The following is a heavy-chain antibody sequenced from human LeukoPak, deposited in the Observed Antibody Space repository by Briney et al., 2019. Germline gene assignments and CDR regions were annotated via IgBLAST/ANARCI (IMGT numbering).Heavy chain of an antibody. CDR3: ASRSIVVVPAAMRVDY. V-gene: IGHV1-2*02. J-gene: IGHJ4*02. CDR2: INPNSGGT. Sequence: ASVKVSCKASGYTFTGYYMHWVRQALGQGLEWMGWINPNSGGTNYAQKFQGRVTMTRDRSISTAYMELSRLRSDDTAVYYCASRSIVVVPAAMRVDYWGQGTLVTVSS. CDR1: GYTFTGYY. D-gene: IGHD2-2*01.